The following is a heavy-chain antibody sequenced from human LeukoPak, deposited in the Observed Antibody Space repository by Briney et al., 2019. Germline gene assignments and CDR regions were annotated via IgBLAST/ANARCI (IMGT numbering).Heavy chain of an antibody. CDR3: AREDFSSWPFDY. D-gene: IGHD6-13*01. CDR2: ISYDGSNK. Sequence: PGRSLRLSCAASGFTFSNYAMHWVRQAPGKGLEWVAVISYDGSNKYYADSVKGRFTISRDNSKNTLYLQMNSLRAEDTAVYYCAREDFSSWPFDYWGQGTLVTVSS. J-gene: IGHJ4*02. V-gene: IGHV3-30-3*01. CDR1: GFTFSNYA.